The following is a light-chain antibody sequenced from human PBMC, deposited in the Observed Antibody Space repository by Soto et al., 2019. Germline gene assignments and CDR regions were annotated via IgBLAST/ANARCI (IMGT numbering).Light chain of an antibody. CDR1: QSVSSSS. J-gene: IGKJ1*01. V-gene: IGKV3-20*01. CDR2: GAS. Sequence: PGARATLSCRASQSVSSSSLAWYQQKRGQAPRLLIHGASSRATGIPDRFSGSGSGTDFTLTISRLEPEDFAVYYCQQYGGSPRTFGQGTKVDIK. CDR3: QQYGGSPRT.